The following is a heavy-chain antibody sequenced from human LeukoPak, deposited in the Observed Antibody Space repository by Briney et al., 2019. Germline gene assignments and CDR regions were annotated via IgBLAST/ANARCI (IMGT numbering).Heavy chain of an antibody. CDR2: IYYSGST. J-gene: IGHJ6*03. CDR3: ARMSVVVPAATVDYYYYYMDV. CDR1: GGSISSRGYY. Sequence: SETLSLTCTVSGGSISSRGYYWSWIRQHPGKGLEWIGYIYYSGSTYYNPSLKSRVTISVDTSKNQFSLKLSSVTAADTAVYYCARMSVVVPAATVDYYYYYMDVWGKGTTVTVSS. V-gene: IGHV4-31*03. D-gene: IGHD2-2*01.